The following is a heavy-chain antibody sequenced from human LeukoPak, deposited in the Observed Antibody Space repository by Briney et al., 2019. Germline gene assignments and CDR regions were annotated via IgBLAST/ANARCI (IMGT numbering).Heavy chain of an antibody. J-gene: IGHJ4*02. CDR1: GFTFSSYG. V-gene: IGHV3-30*03. CDR2: ISYDGSNK. CDR3: ARGEAAAGIDY. D-gene: IGHD6-13*01. Sequence: GGSLRLSCAASGFTFSSYGMHWVRQAPGKGLEWVAVISYDGSNKYYADSVKGRFTISRDNSKNTLYLQMNSLRAEDTAVYYCARGEAAAGIDYWGQGTLVTVSS.